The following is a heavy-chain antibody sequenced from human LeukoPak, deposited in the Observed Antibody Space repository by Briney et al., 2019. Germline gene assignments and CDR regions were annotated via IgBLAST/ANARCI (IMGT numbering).Heavy chain of an antibody. CDR2: ISSSSSYT. CDR3: ARAGGITDAFDI. D-gene: IGHD2-8*02. J-gene: IGHJ3*02. Sequence: GGSLRLSCAASGFTFSDYYMSWIRQAPRKGREWVSYISSSSSYTNYADSVKGRFTISRDNAKNSLYLQMNSLRAEDTAVYYCARAGGITDAFDIWGQGTMVTVSS. V-gene: IGHV3-11*06. CDR1: GFTFSDYY.